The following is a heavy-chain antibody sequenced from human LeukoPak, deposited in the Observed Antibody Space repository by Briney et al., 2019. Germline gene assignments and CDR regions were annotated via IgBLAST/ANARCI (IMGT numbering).Heavy chain of an antibody. CDR2: IYYSGST. J-gene: IGHJ3*02. D-gene: IGHD3-10*01. CDR3: ARSEGYYYCSGNAFDI. V-gene: IGHV4-39*01. CDR1: GGSISSSSYY. Sequence: PSETLSLTCTVSGGSISSSSYYWGWIRQPPGKGLEWIGRIYYSGSTYYNPSLKSRVTISVDTSKNQFSLKLSSVTAADTAVYYCARSEGYYYCSGNAFDIWGQGTMVTVSS.